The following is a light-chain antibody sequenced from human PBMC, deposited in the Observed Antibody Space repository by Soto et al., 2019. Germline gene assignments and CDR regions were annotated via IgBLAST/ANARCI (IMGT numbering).Light chain of an antibody. CDR1: QSVSGN. CDR3: QQYNYSPPA. CDR2: GAS. Sequence: EIVMTQSPATLSVSPVERAALSCRASQSVSGNLAWYQQTPGQAPRLLIYGASTRATGIPARFSGSGFGTEFTLTISSLKSEDFAVYYCQQYNYSPPAFGQGTRLEIK. J-gene: IGKJ5*01. V-gene: IGKV3-15*01.